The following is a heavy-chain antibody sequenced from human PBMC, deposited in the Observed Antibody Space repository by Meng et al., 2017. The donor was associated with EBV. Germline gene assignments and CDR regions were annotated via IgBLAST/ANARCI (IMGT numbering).Heavy chain of an antibody. D-gene: IGHD2-2*01. CDR3: TRMSSPLDY. J-gene: IGHJ4*02. CDR2: IRSKAKSYAT. CDR1: GFTFSGFA. Sequence: GQVVESGGGLGQPGGSLKLSCEASGFTFSGFAMNWVRQASGKGLEWVGRIRSKAKSYATAYAASVKGRFTISRDDSKNTAYLQMNSLKTEDTAVYYCTRMSSPLDYWGQGTLVTVSS. V-gene: IGHV3-73*02.